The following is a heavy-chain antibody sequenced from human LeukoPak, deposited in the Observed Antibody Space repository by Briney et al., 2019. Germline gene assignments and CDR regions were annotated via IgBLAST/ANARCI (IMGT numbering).Heavy chain of an antibody. Sequence: GGSLRLSCAASGFTVSSNYMSWARQAPGKGLEWVSVIYSGGSTYYADSVKGRFTISRDNSKNTLYLQMNSLRAEDTAVYYCARRSGSGWYGYYFDYWGQGTLVTVSS. CDR2: IYSGGST. D-gene: IGHD6-19*01. J-gene: IGHJ4*02. CDR3: ARRSGSGWYGYYFDY. V-gene: IGHV3-53*01. CDR1: GFTVSSNY.